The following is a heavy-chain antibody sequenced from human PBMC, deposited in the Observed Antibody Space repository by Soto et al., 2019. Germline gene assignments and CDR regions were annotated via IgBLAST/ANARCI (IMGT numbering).Heavy chain of an antibody. CDR1: GFTFTSSA. D-gene: IGHD7-27*01. CDR2: IIAGNGNT. J-gene: IGHJ4*02. CDR3: ARRWGRTFDY. V-gene: IGHV1-3*01. Sequence: GASVKVSCKASGFTFTSSAMQWVRQAPGQRLEWIGWIIAGNGNTNYSQKLQGRVTITRDTSASTAYMELSSLRSEDTAVYYCARRWGRTFDYWGQGTLVTVSS.